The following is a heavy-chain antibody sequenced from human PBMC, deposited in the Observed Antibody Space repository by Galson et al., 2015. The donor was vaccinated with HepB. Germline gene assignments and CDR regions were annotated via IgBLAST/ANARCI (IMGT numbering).Heavy chain of an antibody. V-gene: IGHV4-31*03. CDR2: IYYSGST. Sequence: TLSLTCTVSGGSISNGGYYWSWIRQHPGKGLEWIGYIYYSGSTYYNPSLKSRVTISVDTSKNQFSLKLSSVTAADTAVYYCARDPSRLVPGGDAFDIWGPGTMVTVSS. J-gene: IGHJ3*02. CDR3: ARDPSRLVPGGDAFDI. CDR1: GGSISNGGYY. D-gene: IGHD2-2*01.